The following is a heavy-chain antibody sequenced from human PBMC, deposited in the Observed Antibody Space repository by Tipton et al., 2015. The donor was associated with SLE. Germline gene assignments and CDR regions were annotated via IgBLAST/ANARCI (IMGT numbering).Heavy chain of an antibody. CDR2: IYYSGST. V-gene: IGHV4-59*12. CDR3: ARVRGAFDY. Sequence: TLSLTCAVYGGSFSGYYWSWIRQPPGKGLEWIGYIYYSGSTNYNPSLKSRVTISVDTSKNQFSLKLSSVTAADTAVYYCARVRGAFDYWGQGTLVTVSS. D-gene: IGHD3-10*01. J-gene: IGHJ4*02. CDR1: GGSFSGYY.